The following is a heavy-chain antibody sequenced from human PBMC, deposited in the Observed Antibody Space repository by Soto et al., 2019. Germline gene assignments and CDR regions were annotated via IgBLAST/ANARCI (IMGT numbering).Heavy chain of an antibody. V-gene: IGHV3-7*03. CDR2: LNQDGSER. CDR1: GFTFSDSW. CDR3: ANLLVVAATANDAFDI. J-gene: IGHJ3*02. D-gene: IGHD2-15*01. Sequence: GGSLRLSCVTSGFTFSDSWMNWVRQAPGKGLEWVANLNQDGSERKYVDSVKGRFTISRDNSKNTLYLQMNSLRAEDTAVYYCANLLVVAATANDAFDIWGQGTMVTVSS.